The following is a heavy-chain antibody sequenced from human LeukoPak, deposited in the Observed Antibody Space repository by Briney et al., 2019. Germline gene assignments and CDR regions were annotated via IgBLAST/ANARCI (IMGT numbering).Heavy chain of an antibody. D-gene: IGHD3-10*01. CDR1: GASISSYY. Sequence: SETLSLTCTVSGASISSYYWSWIRQSPGKGLDWIGWIGGIYTSGSTNYNPSFKSRVNVSVDTSKKQFSLRLSSVTAADTAVYYCARYSGGGRTAFADCWGQGTLVTVSS. CDR3: ARYSGGGRTAFADC. CDR2: IYTSGST. V-gene: IGHV4-4*09. J-gene: IGHJ4*02.